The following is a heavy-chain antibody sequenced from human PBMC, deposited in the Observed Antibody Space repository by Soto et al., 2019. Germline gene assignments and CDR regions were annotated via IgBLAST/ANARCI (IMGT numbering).Heavy chain of an antibody. Sequence: QVQLQESGPGLVKPSQTLSLTCTVSGCSISSGGYYWSWIRQHPGKGLEWIGYIYYSGSTYYNPSLKSRVTISVDTSKNQFSLKLSSVTAADTAVYYCARLVTIFGGSYGMDVWGQGTTVTVSS. J-gene: IGHJ6*02. CDR3: ARLVTIFGGSYGMDV. CDR1: GCSISSGGYY. V-gene: IGHV4-31*03. D-gene: IGHD3-3*01. CDR2: IYYSGST.